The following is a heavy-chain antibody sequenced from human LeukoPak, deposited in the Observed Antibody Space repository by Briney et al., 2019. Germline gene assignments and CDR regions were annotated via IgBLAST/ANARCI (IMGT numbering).Heavy chain of an antibody. CDR1: GFTFSSYW. CDR3: ARDPSGDSGSFP. Sequence: GGSLRLSCAASGFTFSSYWMSWVRQAPGKGLEWVDNIKEDGSEKYYVDSVKGRFTISRDNDKNSLYLQMNSLRAEDTAVYYCARDPSGDSGSFPWGQGTLVTVSS. CDR2: IKEDGSEK. V-gene: IGHV3-7*04. D-gene: IGHD1-26*01. J-gene: IGHJ5*02.